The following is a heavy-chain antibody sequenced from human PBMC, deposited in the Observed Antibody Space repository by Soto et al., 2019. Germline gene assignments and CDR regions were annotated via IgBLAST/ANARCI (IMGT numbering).Heavy chain of an antibody. D-gene: IGHD2-21*01. V-gene: IGHV2-5*02. CDR3: ARRPSWGGPPPPTAYYGMDV. Sequence: QITLKESGPTLVKPTQTVTLTCTFSGFSLSFSGVGVGWIRQPPGKALEWLAVIYWDDDKQYRPSLKSRLTITKDTSKTPVRLKMPKMAPVDTGPNYCARRPSWGGPPPPTAYYGMDVWGQGTTVTVSS. CDR1: GFSLSFSGVG. J-gene: IGHJ6*02. CDR2: IYWDDDK.